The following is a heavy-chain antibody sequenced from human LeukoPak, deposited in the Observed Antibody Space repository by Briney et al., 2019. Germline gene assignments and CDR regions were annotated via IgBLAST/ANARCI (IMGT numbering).Heavy chain of an antibody. Sequence: GSLRLSCAASGFTFSSYAMHWVRQAPGKGLEWVAVISYDGSNKYYADSVKGRFTISRDNSKNTLYLQMNSLRAEDTAVYYCARAPSYYYDSSGYYDYWGQGTLVTVSS. J-gene: IGHJ4*02. V-gene: IGHV3-30-3*01. CDR1: GFTFSSYA. CDR3: ARAPSYYYDSSGYYDY. D-gene: IGHD3-22*01. CDR2: ISYDGSNK.